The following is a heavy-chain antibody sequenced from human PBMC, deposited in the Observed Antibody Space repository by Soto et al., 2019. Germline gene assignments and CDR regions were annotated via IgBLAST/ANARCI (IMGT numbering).Heavy chain of an antibody. J-gene: IGHJ4*02. CDR2: IRQDGSER. CDR1: GFSFSKLW. Sequence: GGSLRLSCAASGFSFSKLWMSWVRQSPGKGLEWVANIRQDGSERNYMDSVKGRFTISRDNGRNTVYLEMNSLRAEDTAVYYCARDENHYFDYWGQGTLVTVSS. V-gene: IGHV3-7*01. CDR3: ARDENHYFDY.